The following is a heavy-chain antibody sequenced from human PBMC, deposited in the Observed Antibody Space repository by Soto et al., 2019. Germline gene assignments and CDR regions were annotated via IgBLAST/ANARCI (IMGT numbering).Heavy chain of an antibody. CDR1: GLTVSTYW. CDR2: IKEDGSEK. CDR3: ARGWGYFDSSGFPYLYAMDV. Sequence: GXLRLSCAASGLTVSTYWMIWVRQAPGKGLEWVANIKEDGSEKYYVDSVEGRFTISRDNAKNSLYLQMTSLRAEDTALYYCARGWGYFDSSGFPYLYAMDVWGQGTTVTVSS. D-gene: IGHD3-22*01. J-gene: IGHJ6*02. V-gene: IGHV3-7*01.